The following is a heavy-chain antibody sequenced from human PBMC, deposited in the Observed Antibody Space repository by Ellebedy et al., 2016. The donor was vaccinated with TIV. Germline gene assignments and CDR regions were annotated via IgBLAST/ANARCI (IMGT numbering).Heavy chain of an antibody. D-gene: IGHD2-2*01. CDR3: ARGIVVPAVPKWGGFYFDS. Sequence: ASVKVSXXASGYRFTSFYIVWVRQAHGQGLEWMGIINPSDGSTTYPQKFQGRVAMTRDTATSTVYMELSSLRSGDTAVYYCARGIVVPAVPKWGGFYFDSWGQGTLVTVSS. J-gene: IGHJ4*02. V-gene: IGHV1-46*01. CDR2: INPSDGST. CDR1: GYRFTSFY.